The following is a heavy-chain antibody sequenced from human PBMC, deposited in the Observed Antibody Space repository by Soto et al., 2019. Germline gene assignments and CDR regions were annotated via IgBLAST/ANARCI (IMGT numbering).Heavy chain of an antibody. CDR2: ISSFSNYM. CDR3: ARDLEMATIPANTYYYYGMDV. Sequence: GGSLRLSCAVSGFTFNSFSMNWVRQAPGKGLEWVSSISSFSNYMYYTDSVKGRFTISRDNSKNTLYLQMNSLRAEDTAVYYCARDLEMATIPANTYYYYGMDVWGQGTTVTVSS. CDR1: GFTFNSFS. V-gene: IGHV3-21*01. D-gene: IGHD5-12*01. J-gene: IGHJ6*02.